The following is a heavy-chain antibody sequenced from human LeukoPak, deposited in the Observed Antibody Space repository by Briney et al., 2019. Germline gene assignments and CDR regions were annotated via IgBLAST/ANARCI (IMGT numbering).Heavy chain of an antibody. V-gene: IGHV4-59*01. J-gene: IGHJ5*02. Sequence: GPLRLSCAASGFTFSNYAMSWVRQPPGKGLECIGYIYYSGSTNYNPSLKSRVTISVDTSKNQFSLKLSSVTAADTAVYYCARDVRARTYSGYENWLDPWGQGTLVTVSS. CDR3: ARDVRARTYSGYENWLDP. CDR2: IYYSGST. D-gene: IGHD5-12*01. CDR1: GFTFSNYA.